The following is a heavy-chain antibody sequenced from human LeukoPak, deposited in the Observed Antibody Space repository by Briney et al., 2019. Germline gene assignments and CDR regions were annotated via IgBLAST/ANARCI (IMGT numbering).Heavy chain of an antibody. J-gene: IGHJ4*02. V-gene: IGHV3-11*04. CDR1: GFTFSDYY. Sequence: GGSLRLSCAASGFTFSDYYMSWIRQAPGKGLEWDSYISSSGSTIYYADSVKGRFTISRDNVKNSLYLQMNSLRAEDTAVYYCARDRDVRHYYFGYWGPGTLVTVSS. CDR3: ARDRDVRHYYFGY. CDR2: ISSSGSTI. D-gene: IGHD3-16*01.